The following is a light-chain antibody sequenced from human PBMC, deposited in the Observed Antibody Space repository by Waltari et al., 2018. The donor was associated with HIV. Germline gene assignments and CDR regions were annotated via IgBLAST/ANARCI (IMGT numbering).Light chain of an antibody. CDR1: SSTIGTGYD. CDR2: CNN. V-gene: IGLV1-40*01. Sequence: QSMLTQPPSVSGAPGQRVSISCTGSSSTIGTGYDVHWYQQLPGTAPKLLISCNNNRPSGVPDRFSASKSGTSASLTISGLQAEDEAVYFCQSYDISLSASVVFGGGTKLTVL. J-gene: IGLJ2*01. CDR3: QSYDISLSASVV.